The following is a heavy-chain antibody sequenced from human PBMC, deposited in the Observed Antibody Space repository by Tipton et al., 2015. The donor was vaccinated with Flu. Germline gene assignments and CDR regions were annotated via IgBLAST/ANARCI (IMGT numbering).Heavy chain of an antibody. V-gene: IGHV4-61*02. J-gene: IGHJ1*01. CDR1: GGSIGSSTYY. CDR3: AKSGSYLEYLQH. D-gene: IGHD1-26*01. CDR2: IYTSGST. Sequence: TLSLTCTVFGGSIGSSTYYWGWIRQPPGKGLEWIGRIYTSGSTNYNPSLKSRVTMSVDTSKNQFSLKLTSVSAADTAVYYCAKSGSYLEYLQHWGQGTLVTVSS.